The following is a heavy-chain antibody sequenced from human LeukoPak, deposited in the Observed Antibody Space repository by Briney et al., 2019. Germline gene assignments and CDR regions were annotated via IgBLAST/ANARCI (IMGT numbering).Heavy chain of an antibody. J-gene: IGHJ4*02. V-gene: IGHV3-49*04. Sequence: GGSLRLSCTASRFTFGDYAMTWVRPAPGEGLEWVGFIRSKAYGGTTEYAASVKGRFTISRDDSKSIAYLQMNSLKTEDTAVYYCTRDQTPYYWGQGTLVTVSS. CDR1: RFTFGDYA. CDR3: TRDQTPYY. CDR2: IRSKAYGGTT.